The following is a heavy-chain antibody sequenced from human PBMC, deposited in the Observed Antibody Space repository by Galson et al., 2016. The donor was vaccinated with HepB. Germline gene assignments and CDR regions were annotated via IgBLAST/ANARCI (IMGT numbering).Heavy chain of an antibody. D-gene: IGHD1-26*01. Sequence: SGYTFTSYGIRWVRQAPGQGLEWMGWISAFNGDTNYAPKLQGRVTMTTDTSTSTAYMELRSLRSDDTAVYYCALSWEGAFDIWGQGTMVTVSS. V-gene: IGHV1-18*01. J-gene: IGHJ3*02. CDR2: ISAFNGDT. CDR1: GYTFTSYG. CDR3: ALSWEGAFDI.